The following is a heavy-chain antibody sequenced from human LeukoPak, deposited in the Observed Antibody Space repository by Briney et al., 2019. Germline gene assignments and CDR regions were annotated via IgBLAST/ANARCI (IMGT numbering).Heavy chain of an antibody. V-gene: IGHV3-23*01. Sequence: GGSLRLSCAASGFTFSSYAMSWARQAPGKGLEWVSGISGSGGSTYYADSVKGRFTIPRGNSKNTLYLQMNSLRAEDTAVYYCAIDLSITIFGVVTYDYWGQGTLVTVSS. D-gene: IGHD3-3*01. CDR2: ISGSGGST. CDR1: GFTFSSYA. J-gene: IGHJ4*02. CDR3: AIDLSITIFGVVTYDY.